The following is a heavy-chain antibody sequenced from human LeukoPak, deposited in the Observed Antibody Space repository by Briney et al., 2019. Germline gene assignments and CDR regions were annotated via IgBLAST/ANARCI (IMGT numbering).Heavy chain of an antibody. Sequence: PGGSLRLSCAASGFTFTTYWMSWVRQAPGKGLEWVANINQDGSEKYYVDSVKGRFTISRDNAKNSLSLQMNSPRAEDTAVYYCARVTDAYNFGDYWGQGTLVTVSS. CDR1: GFTFTTYW. CDR2: INQDGSEK. V-gene: IGHV3-7*01. CDR3: ARVTDAYNFGDY. J-gene: IGHJ4*02. D-gene: IGHD5-24*01.